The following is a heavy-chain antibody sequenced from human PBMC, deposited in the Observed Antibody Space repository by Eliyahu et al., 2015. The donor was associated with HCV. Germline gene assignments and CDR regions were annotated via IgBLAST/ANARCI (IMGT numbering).Heavy chain of an antibody. CDR3: ARESSGWSNDY. CDR2: ISSSSSYI. J-gene: IGHJ4*02. V-gene: IGHV3-21*01. CDR1: XFTFSSYS. Sequence: EVQLVESGXGLVXXGGSLRLSCXXSXFTFSSYSMNWVRQAPGKGLEWVSSISSSSSYIYYADSVKGRFTISRDNAKNSLYLQMNSLRAEDTAVYYCARESSGWSNDYWGQGTLVTVSS. D-gene: IGHD6-19*01.